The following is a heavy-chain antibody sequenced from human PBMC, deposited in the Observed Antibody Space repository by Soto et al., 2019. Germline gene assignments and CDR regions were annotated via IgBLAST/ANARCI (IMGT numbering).Heavy chain of an antibody. CDR1: GFTFSSYS. CDR3: ARDRRPTRGYCSGGSCLGKYGMDV. CDR2: ISSSSSYI. V-gene: IGHV3-21*01. Sequence: GGSLRLSCAASGFTFSSYSMNWVRQAPGKGLEWVSSISSSSSYIYYADSVKGRFTISRDNAKNSLYLQMNSLRAEDTAVYYCARDRRPTRGYCSGGSCLGKYGMDVWGQGTTVTVSS. J-gene: IGHJ6*02. D-gene: IGHD2-15*01.